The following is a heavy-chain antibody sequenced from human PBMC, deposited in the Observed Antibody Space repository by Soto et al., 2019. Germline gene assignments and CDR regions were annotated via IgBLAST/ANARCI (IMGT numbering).Heavy chain of an antibody. CDR2: INHSGST. CDR3: ARGGRGYSYGYDY. Sequence: PSETLSLTCAVYGGSFSGYYWSWIRQPPGKGLEWIGEINHSGSTNYNPSLKSRVTISVDTSKNQFSLKLSSVTAADTAVYYCARGGRGYSYGYDYWGQGTLVTVS. V-gene: IGHV4-34*01. J-gene: IGHJ4*02. D-gene: IGHD5-18*01. CDR1: GGSFSGYY.